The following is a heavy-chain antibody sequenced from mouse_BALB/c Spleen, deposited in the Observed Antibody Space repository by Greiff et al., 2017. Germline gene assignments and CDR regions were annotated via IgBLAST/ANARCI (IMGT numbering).Heavy chain of an antibody. CDR3: ARAFTTGMDY. V-gene: IGHV5-9-4*01. CDR1: GFTFSSYA. Sequence: EVQVVESGGGLVKPGGSLKLSCAASGFTFSSYAMSWVRQSPEKRLEWVAEISSGGSYTYYPDTVTGRFTISRDNAKNTLYLEMSSLRSEDTAMYYCARAFTTGMDYWGQGTSVTVSS. J-gene: IGHJ4*01. D-gene: IGHD1-1*01. CDR2: ISSGGSYT.